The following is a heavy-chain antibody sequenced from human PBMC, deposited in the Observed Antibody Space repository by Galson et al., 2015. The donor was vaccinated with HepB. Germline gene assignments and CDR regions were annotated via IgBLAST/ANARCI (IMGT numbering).Heavy chain of an antibody. CDR3: ARDHGASAAAMQSDH. D-gene: IGHD2-2*01. Sequence: SVKVSCKASGYAFRAYGTTWVRQAPGQGLEWMAWISNYNGKTHYAQRFQGRVTVTSETSATTAYMEMRDLTSDDTAVYYCARDHGASAAAMQSDHWGQGTLVTVSS. CDR1: GYAFRAYG. V-gene: IGHV1-18*01. CDR2: ISNYNGKT. J-gene: IGHJ5*02.